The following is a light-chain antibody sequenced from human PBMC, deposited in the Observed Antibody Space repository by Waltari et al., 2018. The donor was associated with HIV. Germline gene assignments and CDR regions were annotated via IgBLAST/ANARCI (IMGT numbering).Light chain of an antibody. CDR3: QTWDTGIRV. CDR1: SGHSNYD. V-gene: IGLV4-69*01. Sequence: QLVLTQSPSASASLGASVKFTCTLSSGHSNYDIAWHQQQPEKGPRYLMKLNSDGSHSKGDGIPDRFSGSSSGAERYLTIASLQSEEEADYYCQTWDTGIRVFGGGTKLTVL. J-gene: IGLJ3*02. CDR2: LNSDGSH.